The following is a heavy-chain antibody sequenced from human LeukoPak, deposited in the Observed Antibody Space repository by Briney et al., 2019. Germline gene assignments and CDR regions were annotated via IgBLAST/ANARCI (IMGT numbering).Heavy chain of an antibody. CDR3: ARVYYDILTGSMNWFDP. V-gene: IGHV4-59*01. CDR2: IYYSGST. J-gene: IGHJ5*02. Sequence: SETLSLTCTVSGGSISSYYWSWIRQPPGKGPEWIGYIYYSGSTNYNPSLKSRVTISVDTSKNQFSLKLSSVTAADTAVYYCARVYYDILTGSMNWFDPWGQGTLVTVSS. CDR1: GGSISSYY. D-gene: IGHD3-9*01.